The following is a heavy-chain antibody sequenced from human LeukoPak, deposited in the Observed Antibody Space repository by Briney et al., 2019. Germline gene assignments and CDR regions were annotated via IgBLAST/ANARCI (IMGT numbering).Heavy chain of an antibody. J-gene: IGHJ4*02. V-gene: IGHV4-59*01. CDR2: IYYSGST. Sequence: SETLSLTCTVSGGSISSYYWSWIRQPPGKGLEWIGYIYYSGSTNYNPSLKSRVTISVDTSKNQFPLKLSSATAADTAVYYCARSYTAMVTADYWGQGTLVSVSS. CDR1: GGSISSYY. CDR3: ARSYTAMVTADY. D-gene: IGHD5-18*01.